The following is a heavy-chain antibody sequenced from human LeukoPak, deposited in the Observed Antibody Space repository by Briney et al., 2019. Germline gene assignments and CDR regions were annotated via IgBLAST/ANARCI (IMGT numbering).Heavy chain of an antibody. V-gene: IGHV3-48*01. CDR3: ARGALPGSSPTHVWFDP. J-gene: IGHJ5*02. D-gene: IGHD6-13*01. CDR2: ISSSSSTI. CDR1: GGSISGSSYY. Sequence: ETLSLTCTVSGGSISGSSYYWGWIRQPPGKGLEWVSYISSSSSTIYYADSVKGRFTISRDNAKNSLYLQMNSLRAEDTAVYYCARGALPGSSPTHVWFDPWGQGTLVTVSS.